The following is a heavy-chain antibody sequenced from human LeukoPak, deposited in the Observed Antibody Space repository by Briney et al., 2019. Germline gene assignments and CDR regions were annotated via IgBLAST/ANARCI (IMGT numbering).Heavy chain of an antibody. Sequence: GGSLRLSCAASGFTFSSYAMSWVRQAPGKGLEWVSAISGSGGSTHYADSVKGRFTISRDNSKNTLYLQMSSLRAEDTAVYYCAKSPGIAVAGGENYFDYWGQGTLVTVSS. D-gene: IGHD6-19*01. CDR2: ISGSGGST. J-gene: IGHJ4*02. CDR3: AKSPGIAVAGGENYFDY. V-gene: IGHV3-23*01. CDR1: GFTFSSYA.